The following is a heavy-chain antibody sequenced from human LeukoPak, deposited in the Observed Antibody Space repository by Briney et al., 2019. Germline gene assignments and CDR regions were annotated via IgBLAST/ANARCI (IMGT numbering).Heavy chain of an antibody. CDR3: ARVGAPDAFDI. CDR2: INPNSGGT. J-gene: IGHJ3*02. CDR1: GGTFSGYA. D-gene: IGHD1-26*01. Sequence: ASVKVSCKASGGTFSGYAISWVRQAPGQGLEWMGWINPNSGGTNYAQKFQGRVTMTRDTSISTAYMELSRLRSDDTAVYYCARVGAPDAFDIWGQGTVVTVSS. V-gene: IGHV1-2*02.